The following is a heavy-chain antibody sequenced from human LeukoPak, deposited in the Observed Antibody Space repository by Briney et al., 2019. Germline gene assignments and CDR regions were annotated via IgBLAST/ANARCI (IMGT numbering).Heavy chain of an antibody. J-gene: IGHJ4*02. D-gene: IGHD3-10*01. CDR1: GFTFSSYG. CDR3: ARDGNFYYGPGSYCDY. V-gene: IGHV3-NL1*01. Sequence: SGRSLRLSCAASGFTFSSYGMHWVRQAPGKGLEWVSVIYSGGSTYYADSVKGRFTISRDNSKNTLYLQMNSLRAEDTALYYCARDGNFYYGPGSYCDYWGQGTLVTVSS. CDR2: IYSGGST.